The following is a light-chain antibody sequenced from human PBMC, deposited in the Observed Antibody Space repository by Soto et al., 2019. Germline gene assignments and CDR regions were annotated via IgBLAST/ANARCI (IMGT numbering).Light chain of an antibody. Sequence: EIVLTQSPATLSLSPGERATLSCRASQSLSSYLAWYQQKPGQAPRLLIYGASTRATGIPARFSGSGSGTEFTLTISLQSEDFAVYYCQQYNNWPPWTFGQGTKVDI. V-gene: IGKV3-15*01. J-gene: IGKJ1*01. CDR2: GAS. CDR1: QSLSSY. CDR3: QQYNNWPPWT.